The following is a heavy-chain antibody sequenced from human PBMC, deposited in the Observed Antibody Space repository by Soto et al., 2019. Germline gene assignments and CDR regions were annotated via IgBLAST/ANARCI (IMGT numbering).Heavy chain of an antibody. CDR3: ARRLEMATIIYDY. CDR2: IIPIFGTA. CDR1: GGTFSSYA. D-gene: IGHD5-12*01. V-gene: IGHV1-69*13. Sequence: SVKVSFKASGGTFSSYAISWVRQAPGQGLEWMGGIIPIFGTANYAQKFQGRVPITADESTSTAYMELSSLRSEDTAVYYCARRLEMATIIYDYWGQGTLVTVSS. J-gene: IGHJ4*02.